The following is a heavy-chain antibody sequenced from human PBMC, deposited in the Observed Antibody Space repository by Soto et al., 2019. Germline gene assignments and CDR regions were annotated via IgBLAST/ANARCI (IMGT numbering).Heavy chain of an antibody. CDR2: INAGNGNT. D-gene: IGHD5-12*01. Sequence: ASVKVSCKASGYTFPSYAMHWVRQAPGQRLEWMGWINAGNGNTKYSQKFQGRVTITRDTSASTAYMELSSLRSEDTAVYYCARDNGYSGYDFGYWGQGTLVTVSS. V-gene: IGHV1-3*01. CDR1: GYTFPSYA. J-gene: IGHJ4*02. CDR3: ARDNGYSGYDFGY.